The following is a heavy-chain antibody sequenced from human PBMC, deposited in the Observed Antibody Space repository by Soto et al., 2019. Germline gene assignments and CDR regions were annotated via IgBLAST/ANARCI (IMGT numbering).Heavy chain of an antibody. CDR2: ISGSGDST. Sequence: EVQLLESGGGLVQPGGSLRLSCAASGFTFSSYAMSWVRQAPGKGLEWVSVISGSGDSTYYADSVRGRFTISRDNSKNTLSLQMNSLRAEDTAVYYCAKDRDGAAAGPTKFYGMDVWGHGTTVTVSS. CDR3: AKDRDGAAAGPTKFYGMDV. CDR1: GFTFSSYA. D-gene: IGHD6-13*01. J-gene: IGHJ6*02. V-gene: IGHV3-23*01.